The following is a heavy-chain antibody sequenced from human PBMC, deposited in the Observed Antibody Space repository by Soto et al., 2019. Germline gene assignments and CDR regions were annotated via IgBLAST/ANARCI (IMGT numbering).Heavy chain of an antibody. Sequence: SVKVSCKASGFTFTSSAVQWVRQARGQRLEWIGWIVVGSGNTNYAQKFQERVTITRDMSTSTAYMELSSLRSEDTAVYYCAAEPTYYDFWSGYYNMHLWGEGTTVTVSS. D-gene: IGHD3-3*01. CDR2: IVVGSGNT. CDR1: GFTFTSSA. J-gene: IGHJ6*04. CDR3: AAEPTYYDFWSGYYNMHL. V-gene: IGHV1-58*01.